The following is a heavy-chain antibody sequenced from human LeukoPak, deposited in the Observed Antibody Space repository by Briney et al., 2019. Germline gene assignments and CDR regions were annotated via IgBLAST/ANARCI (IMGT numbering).Heavy chain of an antibody. CDR3: ARSLWPEDY. J-gene: IGHJ4*02. CDR1: GFAFSSYW. Sequence: GASLRLSCEASGFAFSSYWASWVRQARGKGLEWVANINQDGNSQNYVDSVRGRFTISKDNAKNSVYLQMNSLRAEDTAVYYCARSLWPEDYWGQGILVTVSS. V-gene: IGHV3-7*01. D-gene: IGHD2-21*01. CDR2: INQDGNSQ.